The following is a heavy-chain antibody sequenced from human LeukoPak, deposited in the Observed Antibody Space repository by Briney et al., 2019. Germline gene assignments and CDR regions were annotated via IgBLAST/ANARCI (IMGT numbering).Heavy chain of an antibody. D-gene: IGHD2-2*01. CDR1: GASVNTGTYF. CDR2: IYTSGST. CDR3: ARDREAYQPII. V-gene: IGHV4-61*02. J-gene: IGHJ4*02. Sequence: SETLSLTCAVSGASVNTGTYFWTWVRQPAGKALEWIGRIYTSGSTNYNPSLKSRVTISVDTSKNQFSLKLSSVTAADTAVYYCARDREAYQPIIWGQGTLVTVSS.